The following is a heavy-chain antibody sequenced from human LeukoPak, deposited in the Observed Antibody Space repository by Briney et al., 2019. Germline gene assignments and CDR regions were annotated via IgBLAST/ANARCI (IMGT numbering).Heavy chain of an antibody. J-gene: IGHJ4*02. Sequence: GGSLRLSRAASGFTFGDYGMSWVRQAPGKGLEWVSGINWNGGSTGYADSVKGRFTISRDNAKNSLYLQMNSLRAEDTALYYSAREGELGGYCSSTSCYTFDYWGQGTLVTVSS. CDR1: GFTFGDYG. CDR2: INWNGGST. V-gene: IGHV3-20*04. CDR3: AREGELGGYCSSTSCYTFDY. D-gene: IGHD2-2*02.